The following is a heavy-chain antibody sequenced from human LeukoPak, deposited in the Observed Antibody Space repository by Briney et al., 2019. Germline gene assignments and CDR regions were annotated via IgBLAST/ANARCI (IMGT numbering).Heavy chain of an antibody. CDR1: GFTFSNYN. J-gene: IGHJ3*02. CDR2: DGTAGDT. CDR3: ARRGDSRGYYDAFDI. V-gene: IGHV3-13*01. D-gene: IGHD3-22*01. Sequence: QPGGSLRLSCTASGFTFSNYNMHWVRQPTAKGLEWVSADGTAGDTYYPGSVKGRFTISRENAKNSLYLQMNSLRAGDTAVYYCARRGDSRGYYDAFDIWGQGTMVTVSS.